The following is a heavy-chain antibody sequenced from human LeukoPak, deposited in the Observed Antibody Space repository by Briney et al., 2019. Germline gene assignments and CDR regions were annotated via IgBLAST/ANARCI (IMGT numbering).Heavy chain of an antibody. CDR2: IYYSGST. Sequence: SETLSLTCAVYGGSFSSYYWGWIRQPPGKGLEWIGSIYYSGSTYYNPSLKSRVTISVDTSKNQFSLKLSSVTAADTAVYYCARDGVVVAAKYYFDYWGQGTLVTVSS. CDR1: GGSFSSYY. J-gene: IGHJ4*02. CDR3: ARDGVVVAAKYYFDY. V-gene: IGHV4-39*07. D-gene: IGHD2-15*01.